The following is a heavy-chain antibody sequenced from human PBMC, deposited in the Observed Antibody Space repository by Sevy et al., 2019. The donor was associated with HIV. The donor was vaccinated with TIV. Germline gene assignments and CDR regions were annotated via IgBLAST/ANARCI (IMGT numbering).Heavy chain of an antibody. CDR3: AKERGSHYDTSGSFDD. CDR1: GFTFRIYA. D-gene: IGHD3-22*01. Sequence: GGSLRLSCTTSGFTFRIYAMSWVRQAPGKGLEWVSAISGSGSSTYYADSVKGRFTISRDNSKNTLYLQMNSLSAEDTAVFYCAKERGSHYDTSGSFDDWGQGTRVTVSS. CDR2: ISGSGSST. V-gene: IGHV3-23*01. J-gene: IGHJ4*02.